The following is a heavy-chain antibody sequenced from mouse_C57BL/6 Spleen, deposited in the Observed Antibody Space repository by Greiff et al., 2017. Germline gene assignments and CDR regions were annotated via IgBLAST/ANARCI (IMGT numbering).Heavy chain of an antibody. V-gene: IGHV1-42*01. CDR3: ARWGTTVGAMDY. J-gene: IGHJ4*01. CDR2: FNPSTGGT. CDR1: GYSFTGYY. D-gene: IGHD1-1*01. Sequence: VHVKQSGPELVKPGASVKISCKASGYSFTGYYMNWVKQSPEKSLEWIGEFNPSTGGTTYNQKFKAKATLTVDKSSSTAFMQLKSLTSEDSAVYYCARWGTTVGAMDYWGQGTSVTVSS.